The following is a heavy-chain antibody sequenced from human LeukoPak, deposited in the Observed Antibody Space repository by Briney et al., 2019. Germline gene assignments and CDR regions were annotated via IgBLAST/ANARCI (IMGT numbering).Heavy chain of an antibody. CDR1: GFTFDDYA. Sequence: PGGSLRLSCAASGFTFDDYAMPWVRHAPGKGLEWVSLISGDGGSTYYADSVKGRFTISRDNSKNSLYLQMNSLRTEDTALYYCAKDGNTYYYGSGSYYNGNFDYWGQGTLVTVSS. D-gene: IGHD3-10*01. V-gene: IGHV3-43*02. CDR3: AKDGNTYYYGSGSYYNGNFDY. J-gene: IGHJ4*02. CDR2: ISGDGGST.